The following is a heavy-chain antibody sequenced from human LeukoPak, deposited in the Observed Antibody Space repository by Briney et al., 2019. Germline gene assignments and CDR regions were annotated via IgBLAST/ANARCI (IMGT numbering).Heavy chain of an antibody. D-gene: IGHD5-24*01. J-gene: IGHJ6*02. V-gene: IGHV3-49*04. CDR3: TRGPTHQWLYYGMDV. CDR1: GFTFGDHA. Sequence: GGSLRLSCTTFGFTFGDHAMSWVRQAPGKGLEWVGFIRSKSYGGTTEYAASVKGRFTISRDDSKSIAYLQMDSLKTDDTAMYYCTRGPTHQWLYYGMDVWGQGTTVTVSS. CDR2: IRSKSYGGTT.